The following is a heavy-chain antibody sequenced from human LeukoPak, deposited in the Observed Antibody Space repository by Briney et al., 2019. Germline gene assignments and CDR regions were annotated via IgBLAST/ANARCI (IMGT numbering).Heavy chain of an antibody. CDR3: ARVMSSGWYYFDY. CDR1: GYTFTSYA. J-gene: IGHJ4*02. D-gene: IGHD6-19*01. CDR2: INAGNGNT. V-gene: IGHV1-3*01. Sequence: GASVKVSCKASGYTFTSYAMHWVRQAPGQRLEWMGWINAGNGNTKYSQKFQGRVTITRDTSASTAYMELSSLRSEDTAVYYCARVMSSGWYYFDYWGQGTLVTVSS.